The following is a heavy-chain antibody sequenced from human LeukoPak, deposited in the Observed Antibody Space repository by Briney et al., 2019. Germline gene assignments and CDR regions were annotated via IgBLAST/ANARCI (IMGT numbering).Heavy chain of an antibody. V-gene: IGHV3-7*01. Sequence: GGSLRLSCAASGFIFSSYWMTWVRQAPGKGLEWVANIKQAGSENSYVDSVKGRFTISRDNAKNSLYLQMNSLRAEDTAVYYCARDWFDRLRLGELSLSLPNFNFDYWGQGTLVTVSS. D-gene: IGHD3-16*02. CDR1: GFIFSSYW. CDR3: ARDWFDRLRLGELSLSLPNFNFDY. CDR2: IKQAGSEN. J-gene: IGHJ4*02.